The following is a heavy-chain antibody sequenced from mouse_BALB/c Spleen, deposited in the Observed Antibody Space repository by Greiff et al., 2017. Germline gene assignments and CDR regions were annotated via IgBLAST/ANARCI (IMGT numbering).Heavy chain of an antibody. J-gene: IGHJ3*01. CDR3: ASYGNRAWFAY. CDR1: GFTFSSYA. CDR2: ISSGGSYT. D-gene: IGHD2-1*01. Sequence: EVQGVESGGGLVKPGGSLKLSCAASGFTFSSYAMSWVRQSPEKRLEWVAEISSGGSYTYYPDTVTGRFTISRDNAKNTLYLEMSSLRSEDTAMYYCASYGNRAWFAYWGQGTLVTVSA. V-gene: IGHV5-9-4*01.